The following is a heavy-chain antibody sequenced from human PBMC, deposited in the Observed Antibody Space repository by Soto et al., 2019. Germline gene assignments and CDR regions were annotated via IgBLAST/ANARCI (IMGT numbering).Heavy chain of an antibody. Sequence: PSETLSLTCTVSGGSITSSSYYWGWIRQPPGKGPEWIRTLYYTGSTSSPPSLRSRVTISGDTSKKQFCVEVSSVTAADAAVYYCARGGYCISTSCYLAWFDPWGRGTPVT. D-gene: IGHD2-2*03. CDR2: LYYTGST. CDR1: GGSITSSSYY. J-gene: IGHJ5*02. V-gene: IGHV4-39*01. CDR3: ARGGYCISTSCYLAWFDP.